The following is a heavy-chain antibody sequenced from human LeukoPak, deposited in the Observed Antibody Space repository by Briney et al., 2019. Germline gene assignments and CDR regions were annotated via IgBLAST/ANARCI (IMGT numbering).Heavy chain of an antibody. J-gene: IGHJ6*03. Sequence: PSETLSLTCTVSGGSISSGSYYWRGIRQPAGKGLEWIGRIYTSGSTNYNPSLKSRVTISVDTSKNQFSLKLSSVTAADTAVYYCASSGSYSYYYYMDVWGKGTTVTVSS. CDR1: GGSISSGSYY. V-gene: IGHV4-61*02. CDR2: IYTSGST. CDR3: ASSGSYSYYYYMDV. D-gene: IGHD1-26*01.